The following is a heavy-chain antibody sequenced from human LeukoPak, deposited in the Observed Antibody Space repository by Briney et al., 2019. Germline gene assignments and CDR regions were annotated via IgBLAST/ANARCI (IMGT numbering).Heavy chain of an antibody. CDR1: GFTISSYA. CDR3: ARDCRLNCARQPGFDS. CDR2: ISSSSSPI. V-gene: IGHV3-48*02. Sequence: PGGSLRLSCAASGFTISSYAMNWVRQAPGKRLEWVSYISSSSSPINYADSVKGRFTISRDNAKNSLYLQMNSLRDEDTAVYYCARDCRLNCARQPGFDSWGQGTLVTVSS. J-gene: IGHJ5*01. D-gene: IGHD1-1*01.